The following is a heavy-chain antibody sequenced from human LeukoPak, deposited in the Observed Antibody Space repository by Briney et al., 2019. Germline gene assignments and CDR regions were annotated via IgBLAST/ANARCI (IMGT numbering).Heavy chain of an antibody. Sequence: PSETLSLTCTVSGGSISSGGYYWSWIRQPPGKGLEWIGYIYHSGSTYYNPSLKSRVIILVDTSKNQFSLKLSSVTAADTAVYYCARMGPGISMIRGNAFDIWGLGTMLTVSS. CDR2: IYHSGST. CDR3: ARMGPGISMIRGNAFDI. V-gene: IGHV4-30-2*01. D-gene: IGHD3-22*01. J-gene: IGHJ3*02. CDR1: GGSISSGGYY.